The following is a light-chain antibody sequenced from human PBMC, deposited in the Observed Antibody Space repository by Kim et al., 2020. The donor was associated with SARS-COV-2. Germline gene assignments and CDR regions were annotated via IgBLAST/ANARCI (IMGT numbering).Light chain of an antibody. CDR1: SSDIGGYNH. CDR3: SSYGGNNNWV. CDR2: EVS. V-gene: IGLV2-8*01. J-gene: IGLJ3*02. Sequence: QSALTQPPSASGSPGQSVTISCTGTSSDIGGYNHDSWYQQHPGKAPKLMIYEVSKWPSGVPDRFSGSKSGNTASLTVSGLQADDEANYYCSSYGGNNNWVFGGGTQLTVL.